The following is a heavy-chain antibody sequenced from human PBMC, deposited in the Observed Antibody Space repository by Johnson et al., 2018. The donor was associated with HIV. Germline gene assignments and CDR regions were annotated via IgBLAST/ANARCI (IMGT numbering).Heavy chain of an antibody. J-gene: IGHJ3*01. CDR2: IKQDGSEK. D-gene: IGHD2-15*01. CDR1: GFTFSSYW. CDR3: AKIGQWWERLDAFDV. Sequence: VQLVESGGGLVQPGGSLRLSCAASGFTFSSYWMSWVRQAPGKGLEWVANIKQDGSEKYYADSMKGRFTISRDNSKNTLYLQMSSLRPEDTAVYYCAKIGQWWERLDAFDVWGQGTMVTVSS. V-gene: IGHV3-7*01.